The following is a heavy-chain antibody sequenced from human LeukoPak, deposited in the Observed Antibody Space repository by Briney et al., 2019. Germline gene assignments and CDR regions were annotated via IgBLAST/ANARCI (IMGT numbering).Heavy chain of an antibody. J-gene: IGHJ4*02. CDR2: ISGSGGST. CDR1: GFTFSSYG. CDR3: ESHNYGKAYFDY. D-gene: IGHD5-18*01. V-gene: IGHV3-23*01. Sequence: GGTLRLSCAASGFTFSSYGMSWVRQAPGKGLEWVSGISGSGGSTYYADSVKGRFTISRDNSKNTLYLQMNSLRAEDTAVYYCESHNYGKAYFDYWGQGSLVTVSS.